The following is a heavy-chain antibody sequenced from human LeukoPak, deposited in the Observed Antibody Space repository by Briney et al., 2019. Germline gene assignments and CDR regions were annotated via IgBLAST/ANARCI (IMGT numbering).Heavy chain of an antibody. D-gene: IGHD2-2*02. CDR3: ARDYTRSSPFDY. V-gene: IGHV5-51*01. CDR1: GYSFTSYW. Sequence: GESLKISCKGSGYSFTSYWIGWVRQMPGKGLEWMGTIYPGGSDARYSPSFQGQVTISADKSISTAYLQWSCLKASDTAIYYCARDYTRSSPFDYWGQGTLVTVSS. CDR2: IYPGGSDA. J-gene: IGHJ4*02.